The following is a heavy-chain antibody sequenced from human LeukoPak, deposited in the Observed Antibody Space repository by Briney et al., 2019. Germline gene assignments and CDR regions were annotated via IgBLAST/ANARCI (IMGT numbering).Heavy chain of an antibody. CDR3: ATVVDTAMAATGSAFDV. Sequence: PGGSLRLSCAASGFTFSDYYMSWIRQAPGKGLEWVSYISSSGSIIYYADSVKGRFTISRDNAKNSLYLQMKSLRAEDTAVYYCATVVDTAMAATGSAFDVWGQGTMVTVSS. V-gene: IGHV3-11*01. D-gene: IGHD5-18*01. CDR2: ISSSGSII. J-gene: IGHJ3*01. CDR1: GFTFSDYY.